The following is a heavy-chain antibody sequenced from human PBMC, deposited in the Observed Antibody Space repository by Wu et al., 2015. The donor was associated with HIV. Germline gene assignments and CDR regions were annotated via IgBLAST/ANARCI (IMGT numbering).Heavy chain of an antibody. Sequence: QVQLVQSGAEVKKSGASVKVSCKATGYTFIGYYLHWVRQAPGQGLEWMGWINPNRGGTKYAQKFQGRVTMTRDTAVSTAYMELNSLRSDDTAVYYCARLQSLSGFYSNADYWARERWSPSPQ. V-gene: IGHV1-2*02. CDR1: GYTFIGYY. CDR2: INPNRGGT. J-gene: IGHJ4*02. D-gene: IGHD3-22*01. CDR3: ARLQSLSGFYSNADY.